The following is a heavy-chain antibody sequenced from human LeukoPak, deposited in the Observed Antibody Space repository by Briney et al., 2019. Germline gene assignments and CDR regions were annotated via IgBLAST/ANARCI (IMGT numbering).Heavy chain of an antibody. CDR3: ARPPNIAAAGNFDY. Sequence: ASVEVSCKASGYTFTSYAMHWVRQAPGQRLEWMGWINAGNGNTKYSQKFQGRVTITRDTSASTAYMELSSLRSEDTAVYYCARPPNIAAAGNFDYWGQGTLVTVSS. V-gene: IGHV1-3*01. D-gene: IGHD6-13*01. J-gene: IGHJ4*02. CDR2: INAGNGNT. CDR1: GYTFTSYA.